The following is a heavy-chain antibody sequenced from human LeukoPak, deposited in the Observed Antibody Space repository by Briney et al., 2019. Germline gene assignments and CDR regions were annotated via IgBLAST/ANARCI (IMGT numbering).Heavy chain of an antibody. CDR2: VSISSGII. Sequence: GRSLRLSCAASGFTFSSYAMHWVRQAPGKGLEWISFVSISSGIIYYADSVNGRFRISRDNAKSSLDLEMNSLRAEDTAVYYCARAMSTFGGVRNYFDSWGQGTLVTVSS. CDR3: ARAMSTFGGVRNYFDS. J-gene: IGHJ4*02. V-gene: IGHV3-48*04. D-gene: IGHD3-16*01. CDR1: GFTFSSYA.